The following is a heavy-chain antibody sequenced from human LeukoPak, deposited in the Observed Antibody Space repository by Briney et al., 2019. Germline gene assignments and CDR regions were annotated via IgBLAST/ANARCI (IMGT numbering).Heavy chain of an antibody. CDR2: IRRKVHGGTT. D-gene: IGHD3/OR15-3a*01. Sequence: GGSLRLSCTGSGFTFGDQGMGWVRQAPEKGLEWVGFIRRKVHGGTTEYAASVTGRLSISRDDSKSIAYLGMNSLKTEDTAVYYCTRDKDWSYDYWGQGTLVTVSS. CDR1: GFTFGDQG. V-gene: IGHV3-49*04. J-gene: IGHJ4*02. CDR3: TRDKDWSYDY.